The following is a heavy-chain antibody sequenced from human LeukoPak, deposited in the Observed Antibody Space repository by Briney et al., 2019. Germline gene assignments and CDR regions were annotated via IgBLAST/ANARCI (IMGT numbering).Heavy chain of an antibody. D-gene: IGHD5-18*01. V-gene: IGHV1-18*01. Sequence: AASVKVSCKASGYTFTSYGVSWVRQAPGQGLEWMGWISGYNGNTKYAQKVQGRVTITTDTSTGTAYMELRSLRSDDTAVYYCARGYSYGSDYYYGMDVWGQGTTVTVSS. CDR3: ARGYSYGSDYYYGMDV. CDR2: ISGYNGNT. J-gene: IGHJ6*02. CDR1: GYTFTSYG.